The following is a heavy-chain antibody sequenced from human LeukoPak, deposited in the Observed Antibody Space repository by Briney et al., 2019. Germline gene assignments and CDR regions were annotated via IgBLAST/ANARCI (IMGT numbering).Heavy chain of an antibody. V-gene: IGHV1-69*05. Sequence: SVKVSCKASGGTFSSYAISWVRQAPGQGLEWMGRIIPIFGTANYAQKFQGRVTITTDESTSTAYMELSSLGSEDTAVYYCARDGGYSYGLYFDYWGQGTLVTVSS. D-gene: IGHD5-18*01. CDR3: ARDGGYSYGLYFDY. CDR2: IIPIFGTA. CDR1: GGTFSSYA. J-gene: IGHJ4*02.